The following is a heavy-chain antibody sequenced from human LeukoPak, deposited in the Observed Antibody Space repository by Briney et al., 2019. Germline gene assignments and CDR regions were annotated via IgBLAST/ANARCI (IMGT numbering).Heavy chain of an antibody. CDR3: ARGGGPLSLDY. Sequence: SETLSLTCAVYGGSFSGYYWSWIRQPPGKGLEWIGEINHSGSTNYNPSLKSQVTISVDTSKNQFSLKLSSVTAADTAVYYCARGGGPLSLDYWGQGTLVTVSS. J-gene: IGHJ4*02. CDR2: INHSGST. CDR1: GGSFSGYY. V-gene: IGHV4-34*01.